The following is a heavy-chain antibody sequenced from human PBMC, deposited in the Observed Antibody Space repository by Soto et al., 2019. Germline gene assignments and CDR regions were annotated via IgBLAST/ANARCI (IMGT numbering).Heavy chain of an antibody. V-gene: IGHV1-46*03. Sequence: QVPLVQSGVEVTKPGGSVLLACKASGYTFTKFSLHWVLQAPGQGLEGMGRVNPGGDGPTSALKLQGRVTMTRDTSTRSVHMELSSLRSEDTAVYYCAVAGAAPFTGFDFGGQGTLVTVSS. CDR3: AVAGAAPFTGFDF. CDR1: GYTFTKFS. J-gene: IGHJ4*02. D-gene: IGHD6-13*01. CDR2: VNPGGDGP.